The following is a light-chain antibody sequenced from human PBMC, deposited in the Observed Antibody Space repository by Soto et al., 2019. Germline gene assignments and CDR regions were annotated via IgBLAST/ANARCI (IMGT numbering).Light chain of an antibody. CDR2: DVS. Sequence: QSVLTQPASVSGSPGQSITISCTGTSSDVGSYNYVSWYQHHPGKAPKLMIYDVSNRPSGVSNRFSGSKSGNTASLTISGLQAEDEADYFCSSYTSNTPYVFGTGTKLTVL. J-gene: IGLJ1*01. CDR1: SSDVGSYNY. CDR3: SSYTSNTPYV. V-gene: IGLV2-14*03.